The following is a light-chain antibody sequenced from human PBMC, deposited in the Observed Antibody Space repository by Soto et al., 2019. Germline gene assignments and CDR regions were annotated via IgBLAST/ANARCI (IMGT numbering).Light chain of an antibody. CDR2: EVS. CDR1: SSDVGGYNY. J-gene: IGLJ1*01. V-gene: IGLV2-8*01. Sequence: QSALTQPPSASGSPGQSVTISCTGTSSDVGGYNYVSWYQQHPGKAPKLMIYEVSKRPSGVPDRFSGSKSGNTASLTVSGLQAEDEADYYCSSYAGSTLYVFGIGTKVTVL. CDR3: SSYAGSTLYV.